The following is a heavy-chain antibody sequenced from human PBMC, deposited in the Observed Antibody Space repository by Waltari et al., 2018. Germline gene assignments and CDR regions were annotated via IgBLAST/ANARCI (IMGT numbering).Heavy chain of an antibody. CDR3: ANSGSSLYYFDY. D-gene: IGHD6-6*01. V-gene: IGHV3-23*04. Sequence: EVQLVESGGGLVKPGGSLRLSCAASGFTFSSYSMNWVRQAPGTGREGVSASSGSGGSTYYADSVKGRFTSARDNSKNTLYLQMNSLRAEDTAVYYCANSGSSLYYFDYWGQGTLVTVSS. CDR1: GFTFSSYS. CDR2: SSGSGGST. J-gene: IGHJ4*02.